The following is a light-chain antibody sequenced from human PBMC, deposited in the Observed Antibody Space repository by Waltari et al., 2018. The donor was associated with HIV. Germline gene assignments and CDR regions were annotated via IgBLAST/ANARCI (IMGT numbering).Light chain of an antibody. J-gene: IGLJ2*01. CDR1: SSDSDVSYY. V-gene: IGLV2-11*01. CDR3: CSYAGSKTHNVA. CDR2: DVT. Sequence: QSALTQPRSVSGSPGQSVPISCSGTSSDSDVSYYVSWYQQHPGKAPQIIIYDVTKPPSGVPDRISGSKSGNTSSRTISGLQAEDEADYYCCSYAGSKTHNVAFGGGTRLTVL.